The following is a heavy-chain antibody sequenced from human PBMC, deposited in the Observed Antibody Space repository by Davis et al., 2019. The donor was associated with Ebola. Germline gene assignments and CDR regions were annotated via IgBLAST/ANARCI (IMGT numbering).Heavy chain of an antibody. CDR3: ARGQRLWLRELLSHYYYGLDV. CDR2: INHSGST. J-gene: IGHJ6*02. V-gene: IGHV4-34*01. Sequence: PSETLSLTCAVYGRSFSGYYWNWIRQPPGKGLEWIGKINHSGSTNYNPSLKSRVTISVDTSKKQFSLKLSSVTAAETAVYYCARGQRLWLRELLSHYYYGLDVWGQGTTVTVSS. CDR1: GRSFSGYY. D-gene: IGHD3-10*01.